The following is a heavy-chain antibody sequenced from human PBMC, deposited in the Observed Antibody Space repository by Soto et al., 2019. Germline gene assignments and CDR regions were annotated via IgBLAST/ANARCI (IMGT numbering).Heavy chain of an antibody. Sequence: QVQLQESGPGLVKPSETLSLTCTVSGGSISTYYWSWIRQPPGKGLEWIGYIYYSGSTNYNPSLKSRVTISVDTSKNQFSLKLSSVTAADTAVYYCASMVRGVISHHFDYWGQGTLVTVSS. CDR3: ASMVRGVISHHFDY. CDR2: IYYSGST. V-gene: IGHV4-59*01. D-gene: IGHD3-10*01. J-gene: IGHJ4*02. CDR1: GGSISTYY.